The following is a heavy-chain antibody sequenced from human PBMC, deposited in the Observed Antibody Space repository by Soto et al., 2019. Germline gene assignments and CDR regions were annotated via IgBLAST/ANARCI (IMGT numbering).Heavy chain of an antibody. CDR1: GGSISSYY. V-gene: IGHV4-59*08. Sequence: QVQLQESGPGLVKPSETLSLTCTVSGGSISSYYWSWIRQPPGKGLEWIGYIYYSGSTNYNPSLTPRXXIXVVXSKNQFSLKLSSVTAADTAVYYCARTDGSGSYEDYWGQGTLVTVSS. D-gene: IGHD3-10*01. J-gene: IGHJ4*02. CDR3: ARTDGSGSYEDY. CDR2: IYYSGST.